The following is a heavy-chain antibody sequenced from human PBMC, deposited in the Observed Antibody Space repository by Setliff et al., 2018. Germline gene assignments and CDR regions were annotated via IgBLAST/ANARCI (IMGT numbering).Heavy chain of an antibody. J-gene: IGHJ4*02. V-gene: IGHV4-39*07. Sequence: SETLSLTCTVPGGSISSISYYWGWIRQPPGKGLEWIGTVYDSGTTYYNPSLKSRVTIFVDTSKNQFSLKLTSVTAADTAVYYCARAPRYFDPTGSYFDFWGQGTLVTVS. CDR2: VYDSGTT. D-gene: IGHD3-22*01. CDR1: GGSISSISYY. CDR3: ARAPRYFDPTGSYFDF.